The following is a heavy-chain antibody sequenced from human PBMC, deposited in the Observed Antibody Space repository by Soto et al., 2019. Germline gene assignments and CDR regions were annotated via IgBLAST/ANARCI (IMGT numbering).Heavy chain of an antibody. D-gene: IGHD3-22*01. V-gene: IGHV1-46*01. Sequence: ASVKVSCKASGYTFTSYYMHWVRQAPGQGLEWMGIINPSGGSTSYAQKFQGRVTMTRDTSTSTVYMELSSLRSEDTAVYYCARDNYYDSSGYYSLDYWGQGTLVTVPS. CDR3: ARDNYYDSSGYYSLDY. CDR1: GYTFTSYY. J-gene: IGHJ4*02. CDR2: INPSGGST.